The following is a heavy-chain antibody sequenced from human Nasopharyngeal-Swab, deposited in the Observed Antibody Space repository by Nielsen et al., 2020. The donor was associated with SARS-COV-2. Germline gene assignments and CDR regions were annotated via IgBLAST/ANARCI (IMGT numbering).Heavy chain of an antibody. J-gene: IGHJ5*02. CDR1: GFPFSSYG. CDR2: IWYDGSNK. V-gene: IGHV3-33*01. D-gene: IGHD3-10*01. CDR3: ARSMVRGVKGPFDP. Sequence: GESLKISCAASGFPFSSYGMHWVRQAPGKGLEWVAVIWYDGSNKYYADSVKGRFTISRDNSKNTLYLQMNSLRAEDTAVYYCARSMVRGVKGPFDPWGQGTLVTVSS.